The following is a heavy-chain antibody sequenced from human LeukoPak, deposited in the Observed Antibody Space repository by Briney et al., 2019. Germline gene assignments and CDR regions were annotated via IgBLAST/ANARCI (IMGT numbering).Heavy chain of an antibody. V-gene: IGHV3-30*02. CDR2: IWYDGSNK. D-gene: IGHD6-13*01. J-gene: IGHJ4*02. CDR3: AKQPQLVYFDY. CDR1: GFTFSSYG. Sequence: GGSLRLSCAASGFTFSSYGMHWVRQAPGKGLEWVAVIWYDGSNKYYADSVKGRFTISRDNSKNTLYLQMNSLRAEDTAVYYCAKQPQLVYFDYWGQGTLVTVSS.